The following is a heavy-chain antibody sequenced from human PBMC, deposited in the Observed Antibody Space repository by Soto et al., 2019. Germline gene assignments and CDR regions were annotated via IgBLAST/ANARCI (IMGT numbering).Heavy chain of an antibody. Sequence: VESGGGVFQSGGSLRLSCAASGFTASNFWMHWVRQAPGEGLVWVARINGDGSSRTYADSMRGRLTISRDKAKNMVYLDMKSLRGEDTAVYYCVRDVDWNLDAWGSGALVTVSS. V-gene: IGHV3-74*03. J-gene: IGHJ2*01. D-gene: IGHD3-9*01. CDR1: GFTASNFW. CDR3: VRDVDWNLDA. CDR2: INGDGSSR.